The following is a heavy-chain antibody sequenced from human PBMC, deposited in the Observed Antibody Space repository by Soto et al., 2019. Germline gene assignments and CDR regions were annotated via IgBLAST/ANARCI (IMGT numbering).Heavy chain of an antibody. CDR2: ISTNGDST. D-gene: IGHD3-10*01. CDR1: GFTFSNYA. V-gene: IGHV3-64*01. J-gene: IGHJ6*02. Sequence: EVQLVESGGGLVQPGGSLTLSCADSGFTFSNYATHWVRQAPVKGMAYFSGISTNGDSTYYANSVKGSFTISRDNYKNTLYLQMGCLTVEAMAVYYCASTGFWYDAGMYGYGIDVWGEGT. CDR3: ASTGFWYDAGMYGYGIDV.